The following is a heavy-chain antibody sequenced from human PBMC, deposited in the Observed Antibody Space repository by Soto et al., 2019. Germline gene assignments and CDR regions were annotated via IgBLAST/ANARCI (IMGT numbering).Heavy chain of an antibody. Sequence: QVQLQESGPGLVKPSGTLSLTCAVSSGSISSSNWWSWVRQPPGKGLEWIGEIYHSGSTNYNPSLKSRVTISVDKSKNQFSLKLSSVTAADPAVYYCAGVYGSRGSCCPRYYYYMDVWGKGTTVTVSS. CDR3: AGVYGSRGSCCPRYYYYMDV. V-gene: IGHV4-4*02. CDR2: IYHSGST. D-gene: IGHD2-15*01. CDR1: SGSISSSNW. J-gene: IGHJ6*03.